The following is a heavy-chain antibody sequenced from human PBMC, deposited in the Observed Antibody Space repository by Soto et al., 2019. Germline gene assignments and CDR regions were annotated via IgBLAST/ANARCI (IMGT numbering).Heavy chain of an antibody. CDR3: TRDRSSFMRGRIRGPYGGLDV. CDR2: INSVASYV. V-gene: IGHV3-21*01. CDR1: RFAFSSYS. D-gene: IGHD3-10*01. J-gene: IGHJ6*02. Sequence: QLVESGGGLVKPWGSLRVSCAASRFAFSSYSMHWVRQAPMKGLEWVASINSVASYVYYADSVEGRFTISRDNAKNSVYLQMNSQRAEDTAVYYCTRDRSSFMRGRIRGPYGGLDVWGQGTTVLVS.